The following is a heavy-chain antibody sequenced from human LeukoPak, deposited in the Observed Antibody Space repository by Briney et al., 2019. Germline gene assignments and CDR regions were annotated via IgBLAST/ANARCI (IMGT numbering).Heavy chain of an antibody. V-gene: IGHV3-53*01. D-gene: IGHD3-22*01. CDR2: IYSGGST. Sequence: GGSLRLSCAASGFTFSDYYMSWIRQAPGKGLEWVSVIYSGGSTYYADSVKGRFTISRDNSKNTLYLQMNSLRAEDTAVYYCVRYDSSGYYSDAFDIWGQGTMVTVSS. CDR3: VRYDSSGYYSDAFDI. J-gene: IGHJ3*02. CDR1: GFTFSDYY.